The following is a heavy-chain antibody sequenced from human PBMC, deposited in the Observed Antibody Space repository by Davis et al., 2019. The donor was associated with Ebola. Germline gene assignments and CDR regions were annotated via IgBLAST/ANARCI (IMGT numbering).Heavy chain of an antibody. D-gene: IGHD3-22*01. CDR3: ARHVFYSDSSGYYFYFDY. CDR2: IYYSGST. Sequence: MPSETLSLTCTVSGGSINYHYWSWIRQPPGKGLEWIGYIYYSGSTNYNPSLKSRVTISVDTSKNQFSLQLSSVTAADTAVYYCARHVFYSDSSGYYFYFDYWGQGTLVTVSS. V-gene: IGHV4-59*08. CDR1: GGSINYHY. J-gene: IGHJ4*02.